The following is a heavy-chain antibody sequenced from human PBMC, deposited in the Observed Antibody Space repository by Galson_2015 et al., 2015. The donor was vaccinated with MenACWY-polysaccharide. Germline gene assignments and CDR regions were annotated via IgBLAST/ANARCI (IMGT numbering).Heavy chain of an antibody. D-gene: IGHD4/OR15-4a*01. J-gene: IGHJ6*02. CDR3: AKRAPMVTSLFYGMDV. CDR2: ISGSGSTT. CDR1: GFTFSNYA. Sequence: SLRLSCAASGFTFSNYAMSWVRQAPGKELDWVSAISGSGSTTYYADSVKGRFAISRDNSKNTLYLQMSSLRAEDTAVYYCAKRAPMVTSLFYGMDVWGQGTTVTVSS. V-gene: IGHV3-23*01.